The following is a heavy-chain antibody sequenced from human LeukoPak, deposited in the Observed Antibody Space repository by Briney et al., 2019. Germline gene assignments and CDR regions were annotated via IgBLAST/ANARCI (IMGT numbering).Heavy chain of an antibody. J-gene: IGHJ6*03. Sequence: ASVKVSCKASGGTFSSYAISWVRQAPGQGLEWMGGIIPIFGTANYAQKFQGRVTITADKSTSTAYMELSSLRSEDTAVYYCARTRVRGGGYYYYYMDVWGKGTTVTVSS. D-gene: IGHD3-16*01. CDR1: GGTFSSYA. V-gene: IGHV1-69*06. CDR3: ARTRVRGGGYYYYYMDV. CDR2: IIPIFGTA.